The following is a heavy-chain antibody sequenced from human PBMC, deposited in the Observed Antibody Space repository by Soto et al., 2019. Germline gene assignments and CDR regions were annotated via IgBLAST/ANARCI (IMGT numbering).Heavy chain of an antibody. CDR2: IWYDGSNK. V-gene: IGHV3-33*01. CDR1: GFTFSSYG. Sequence: GGSLRLSCAASGFTFSSYGMHWVRQAPGKGLEWVAVIWYDGSNKYYADSVKGRFTISRDNSKNTLYLQMNSLRAEDTAVYYCARSYGDYVPGYWGQGTLVTVSS. D-gene: IGHD4-17*01. J-gene: IGHJ4*02. CDR3: ARSYGDYVPGY.